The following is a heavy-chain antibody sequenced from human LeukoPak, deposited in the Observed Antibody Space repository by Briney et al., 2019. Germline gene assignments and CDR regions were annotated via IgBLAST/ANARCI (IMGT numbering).Heavy chain of an antibody. D-gene: IGHD3-10*01. CDR1: GGSFSGYY. V-gene: IGHV4-34*01. Sequence: SETLSLTCAVYGGSFSGYYWSWIRQPPGKGLEWIGEINHSGSTNYNPSLKSRVTISVDTSNNQFSLKLSSVTAADTAVYYCAGVEGFGLFNYWGQGSLVTVSS. CDR3: AGVEGFGLFNY. J-gene: IGHJ4*02. CDR2: INHSGST.